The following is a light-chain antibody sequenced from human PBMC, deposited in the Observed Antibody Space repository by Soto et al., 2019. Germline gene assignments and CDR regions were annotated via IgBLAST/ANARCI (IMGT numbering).Light chain of an antibody. CDR3: SSYTSVTTFVV. V-gene: IGLV2-14*01. J-gene: IGLJ1*01. CDR1: SSDLGRYNF. CDR2: EVT. Sequence: ALTQPASVSGSPGQSITISCTGTSSDLGRYNFVSWYQQHPGKAPKLLVYEVTNRPSGVSNRFSGSKSGNTASLTIFGLQTEDEADYYCSSYTSVTTFVVFGTGTKLTVL.